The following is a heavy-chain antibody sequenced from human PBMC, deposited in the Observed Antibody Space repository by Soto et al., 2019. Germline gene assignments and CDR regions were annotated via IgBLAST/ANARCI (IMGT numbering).Heavy chain of an antibody. CDR2: IDWDDDK. J-gene: IGHJ4*02. CDR1: GFSLSTTGMC. D-gene: IGHD6-13*01. Sequence: SGPTLVNPTQTLTLTCTFSGFSLSTTGMCVSWIRQPPGKALEWLALIDWDDDKYYSTSLKTRLTISKDTSRNQVVLTVTNMDPVDTATYYCAHSRIGAAGNFDYWGQGTLVTVSS. V-gene: IGHV2-70*12. CDR3: AHSRIGAAGNFDY.